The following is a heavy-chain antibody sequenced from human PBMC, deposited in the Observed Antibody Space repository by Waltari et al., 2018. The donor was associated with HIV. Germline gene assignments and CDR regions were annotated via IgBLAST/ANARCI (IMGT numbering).Heavy chain of an antibody. D-gene: IGHD6-19*01. CDR3: VRGNGWYGPYYFDY. Sequence: EVQLAEFGGGLVRPGGSLRPRCQASGFTFEGFVWHWVRQFPVRGLEWVAGLNWDGGNRSYADSVKGRCTISRDNSKNSLSLHIINVKGDDAAMYYCVRGNGWYGPYYFDYWGRGTLVTVSS. V-gene: IGHV3-20*04. CDR1: GFTFEGFV. J-gene: IGHJ4*02. CDR2: LNWDGGNR.